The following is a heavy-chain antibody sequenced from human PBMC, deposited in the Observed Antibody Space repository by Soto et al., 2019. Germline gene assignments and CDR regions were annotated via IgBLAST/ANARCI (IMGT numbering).Heavy chain of an antibody. V-gene: IGHV3-53*01. Sequence: GGSLRLSCAAAGFTVSNNYMSWVRQAPGKGLEWLSVIYNNGGTYYADSVKGRFTISRDNSKNTLYLQMNSLRPEDTAVYYCARDPDVGDATSWGQGTMVTVSS. CDR3: ARDPDVGDATS. J-gene: IGHJ3*01. D-gene: IGHD1-26*01. CDR2: IYNNGGT. CDR1: GFTVSNNY.